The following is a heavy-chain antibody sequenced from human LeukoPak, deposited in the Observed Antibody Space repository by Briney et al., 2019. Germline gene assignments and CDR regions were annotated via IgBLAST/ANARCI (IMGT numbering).Heavy chain of an antibody. CDR1: GFTFRKYG. CDR2: IWYDGSNQ. CDR3: ARDRNWERPHWYLDL. Sequence: GGSLRLSCTASGFTFRKYGMHWVRQAPGKGREWMGVIWYDGSNQIYANSVKGRFTIPRDNSKGTLYLQINSLRADDTSVYYCARDRNWERPHWYLDLWGRGTLVTVSS. J-gene: IGHJ2*01. D-gene: IGHD1-26*01. V-gene: IGHV3-33*01.